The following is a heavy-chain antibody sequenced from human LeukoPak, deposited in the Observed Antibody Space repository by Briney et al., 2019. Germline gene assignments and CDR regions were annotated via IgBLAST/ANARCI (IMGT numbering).Heavy chain of an antibody. J-gene: IGHJ4*02. CDR3: ARDLRIVGATPNFDY. CDR1: GFTFSSSG. CDR2: ISASGDNT. Sequence: PGGSLRLSCAASGFTFSSSGMSWVRQAPGKGLEWVSTISASGDNTYYADSVKGRFTISRDNSKKKLYLQMNSLRAEDTAVYYCARDLRIVGATPNFDYWGQGTLVTVSS. D-gene: IGHD1-26*01. V-gene: IGHV3-23*01.